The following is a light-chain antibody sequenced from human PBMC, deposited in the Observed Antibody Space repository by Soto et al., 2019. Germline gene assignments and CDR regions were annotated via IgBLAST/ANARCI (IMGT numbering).Light chain of an antibody. CDR2: GAS. Sequence: EIVLTQSPGTLSLSPGDRAALSCRASQSVSSSYLAWYQQKPGQAPRLLIYGASSRATGIPDRFSGSGSGTDFTLTISRLEPEDFAVYYCQQYGSSLKTFGQGTKVDI. CDR1: QSVSSSY. CDR3: QQYGSSLKT. V-gene: IGKV3-20*01. J-gene: IGKJ1*01.